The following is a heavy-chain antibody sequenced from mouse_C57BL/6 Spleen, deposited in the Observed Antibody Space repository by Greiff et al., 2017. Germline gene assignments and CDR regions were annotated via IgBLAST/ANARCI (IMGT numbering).Heavy chain of an antibody. V-gene: IGHV1-55*01. Sequence: VKLQQPGAELVKPGASVKMSCKASGYTFTSYWITWVKQRPGQGLEWIGDIYPGSGSTNYNEKFKSKATLTVDTSSSTAYMQLSSLTSEDSAVYYCARPYDYDEGGFAYWGQGTLVTVSA. CDR3: ARPYDYDEGGFAY. J-gene: IGHJ3*01. CDR1: GYTFTSYW. CDR2: IYPGSGST. D-gene: IGHD2-4*01.